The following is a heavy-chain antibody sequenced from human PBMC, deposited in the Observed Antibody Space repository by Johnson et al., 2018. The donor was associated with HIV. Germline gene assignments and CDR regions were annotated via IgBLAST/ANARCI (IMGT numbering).Heavy chain of an antibody. CDR2: ISWNSGSI. CDR3: AKDLRDSSGYDAFDI. Sequence: VHLVESGGGVVRPGGSLRLSCAASGFTFDDYAMHWVRQAPGKGLEWVSGISWNSGSIGYADSVKGRFTISRDNAKNSLYLQMNSLRAEDTAVYYCAKDLRDSSGYDAFDIWGQGTMVTVSS. CDR1: GFTFDDYA. V-gene: IGHV3-9*01. J-gene: IGHJ3*02. D-gene: IGHD3-22*01.